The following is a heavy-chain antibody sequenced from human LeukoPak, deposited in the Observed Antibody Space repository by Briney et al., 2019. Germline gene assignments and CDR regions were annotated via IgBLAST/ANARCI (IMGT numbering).Heavy chain of an antibody. D-gene: IGHD2-2*01. CDR1: GYSFTSYW. V-gene: IGHV5-51*01. CDR3: ARSTPPFYCSSTSCYYDAFDI. J-gene: IGHJ3*02. Sequence: GESLKISCKGSGYSFTSYWIGWVRQMPGKGLEWMGIIYPGDSDTRYSPSFQGQVTISADKSISTAYLQWSSLKASDTAMYYCARSTPPFYCSSTSCYYDAFDIWGQGTMVTVSS. CDR2: IYPGDSDT.